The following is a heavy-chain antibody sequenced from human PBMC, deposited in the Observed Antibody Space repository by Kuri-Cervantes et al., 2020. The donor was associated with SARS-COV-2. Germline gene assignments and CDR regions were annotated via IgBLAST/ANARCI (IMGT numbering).Heavy chain of an antibody. J-gene: IGHJ4*02. CDR3: TRAPEGDFWCGYYYFDY. CDR2: IRSKAYGGTT. CDR1: GFTFGDYA. D-gene: IGHD3-3*01. V-gene: IGHV3-49*04. Sequence: GESLKISCTASGFTFGDYAMSWVRQAPGKGLEWVGFIRSKAYGGTTEYAASVKGRFTISRDDSKSIAYLQMNSLKTEDTAVYYCTRAPEGDFWCGYYYFDYWGQGPLVTVSS.